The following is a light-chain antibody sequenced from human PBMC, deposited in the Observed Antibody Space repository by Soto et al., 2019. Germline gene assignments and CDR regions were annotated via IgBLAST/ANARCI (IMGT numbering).Light chain of an antibody. CDR1: QSVSSNY. J-gene: IGKJ3*01. Sequence: EIVVTQSPCTLSLSPGERATLSCRASQSVSSNYLAWYQQKPGQAPRLLIYGASSRASDIPDRFSGSGSGTDFTLIISRLEPEDFAMYYCQQYGSTPFTFGPGTKVDVK. CDR3: QQYGSTPFT. V-gene: IGKV3-20*01. CDR2: GAS.